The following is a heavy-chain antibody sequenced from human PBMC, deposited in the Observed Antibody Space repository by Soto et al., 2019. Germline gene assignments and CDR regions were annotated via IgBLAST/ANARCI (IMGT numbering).Heavy chain of an antibody. Sequence: QVQRVQSGAEVKKPGSSVKVSCKASGGTFSSYAISWVRQAPGQGLEWMGGIIPIFGTAKYAQKFQGRVTITADESTSTAYMELSSLRSEDTAVYYCAREDIVVVPAAIRQGVGYYFDYWGQGTLVTVSS. CDR3: AREDIVVVPAAIRQGVGYYFDY. D-gene: IGHD2-2*02. CDR1: GGTFSSYA. CDR2: IIPIFGTA. J-gene: IGHJ4*02. V-gene: IGHV1-69*01.